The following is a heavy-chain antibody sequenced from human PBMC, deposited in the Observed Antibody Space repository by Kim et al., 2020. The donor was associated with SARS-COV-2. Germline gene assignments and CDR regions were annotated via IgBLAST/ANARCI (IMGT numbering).Heavy chain of an antibody. CDR1: GYTFTGYY. J-gene: IGHJ4*02. CDR2: INPNSGGT. V-gene: IGHV1-2*04. CDR3: AREGEMASLVDY. D-gene: IGHD3-16*01. Sequence: ASVKVSCKASGYTFTGYYMHWVRQAPGQGLEWMGWINPNSGGTNYAQKFQGWVTMTRDTSISTAYMELSRLRSDDTAVYYCAREGEMASLVDYWGQGTLVTVSS.